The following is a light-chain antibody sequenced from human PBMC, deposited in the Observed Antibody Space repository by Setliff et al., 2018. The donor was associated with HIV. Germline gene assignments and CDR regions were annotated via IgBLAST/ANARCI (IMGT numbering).Light chain of an antibody. CDR3: CSYAGTSTYV. V-gene: IGLV2-23*02. CDR2: EVS. CDR1: SSDVGSYNL. J-gene: IGLJ1*01. Sequence: QSVLTQPASVSGSPGQSITISCTGTSSDVGSYNLVSWYQQHPGKAPKLMICEVSKRPSGVSNHFSGSKSGNTASLTISGLQAEDEADYYCCSYAGTSTYVFGTGTKVTVL.